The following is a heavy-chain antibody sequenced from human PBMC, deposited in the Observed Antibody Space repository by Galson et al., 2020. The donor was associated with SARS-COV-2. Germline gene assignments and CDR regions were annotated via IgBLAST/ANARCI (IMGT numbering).Heavy chain of an antibody. CDR3: VRGPIVITPVNMDA. D-gene: IGHD2-21*01. Sequence: SETLSLTCSVTGDSVNSDSYYWSWIRQSPGRGLEWIRHVFANGKTNYNSSLKTRVTISINTPKNQFSLKLRSVTAADTALYYGVRGPIVITPVNMDAWGQGTAVTVSS. V-gene: IGHV4-61*01. J-gene: IGHJ6*02. CDR1: GDSVNSDSYY. CDR2: VFANGKT.